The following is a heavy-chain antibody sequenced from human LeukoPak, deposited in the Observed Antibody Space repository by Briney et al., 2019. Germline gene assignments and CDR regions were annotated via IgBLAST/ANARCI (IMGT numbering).Heavy chain of an antibody. V-gene: IGHV4-4*07. Sequence: SETLSLTCTVSGGSISSYYWSWIRQPAGKGLEWIGRIYTSGSTNYNPSLKSRVTMSVDTSKNQFSLKLSSVTAADTAVYYCARARTTVSPNYYYYGMDVWGQGTTVTVSS. CDR3: ARARTTVSPNYYYYGMDV. D-gene: IGHD4-11*01. J-gene: IGHJ6*02. CDR1: GGSISSYY. CDR2: IYTSGST.